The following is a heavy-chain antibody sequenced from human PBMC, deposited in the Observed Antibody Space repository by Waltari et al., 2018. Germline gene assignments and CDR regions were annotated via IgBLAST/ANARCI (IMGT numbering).Heavy chain of an antibody. D-gene: IGHD3-10*01. CDR3: AREYYTHFDY. CDR1: GFNFSSYS. J-gene: IGHJ4*02. V-gene: IGHV3-48*01. CDR2: ISSSSSTV. Sequence: EVHLVQSGGGLVQPGGSLRLCCAASGFNFSSYSMDWFRQAPWKGLEWVSYISSSSSTVYYADSVKGRFTISRDNAKNSLYLQMNSLRAEDTAVYYCAREYYTHFDYWGQGTLVTVSS.